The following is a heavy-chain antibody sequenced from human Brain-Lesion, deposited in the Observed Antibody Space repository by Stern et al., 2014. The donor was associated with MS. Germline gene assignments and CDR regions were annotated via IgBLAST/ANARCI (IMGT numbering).Heavy chain of an antibody. CDR2: IYYSGST. CDR3: AREMGFGAMEEYFQH. J-gene: IGHJ1*01. V-gene: IGHV4-39*02. D-gene: IGHD5-18*01. CDR1: GGSISSSSYY. Sequence: VQLEESGPGLVKPSETLSLTCTVSGGSISSSSYYWGWIRQPPGKGLEWIGSIYYSGSTYYNPSLKSRVIISVDTRQNQFSRKLSSVTAADTAVYYCAREMGFGAMEEYFQHWGQGTLVTVSS.